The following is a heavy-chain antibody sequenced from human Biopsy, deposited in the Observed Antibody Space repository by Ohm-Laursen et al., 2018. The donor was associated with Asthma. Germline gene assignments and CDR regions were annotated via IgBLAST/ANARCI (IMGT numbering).Heavy chain of an antibody. CDR2: IYSGGTS. D-gene: IGHD3-22*01. CDR1: GFAVSRDF. CDR3: ARGDSSNWSHYYFDY. J-gene: IGHJ4*02. Sequence: SLRLSCAASGFAVSRDFMFWVRQAPGKGLEWVSVIYSGGTSHPADSVRGRFTISRDYSKNTSYLQMHSLRAEDTAVYYCARGDSSNWSHYYFDYWGQGTLVAVSS. V-gene: IGHV3-53*01.